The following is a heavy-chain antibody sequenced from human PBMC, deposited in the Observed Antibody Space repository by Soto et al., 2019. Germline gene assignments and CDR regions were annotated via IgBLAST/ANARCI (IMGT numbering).Heavy chain of an antibody. D-gene: IGHD6-6*01. J-gene: IGHJ4*02. CDR3: ARRRADSSSYRPFDY. V-gene: IGHV4-31*03. Sequence: SETLSLTCTVSGGSISSGGYYWSWIRQHPGKGLEWIGYIYYSGSTYYNPSLKSRVTISVDTSKNQFSLKLSSVTAADTAVYYCARRRADSSSYRPFDYWGQGTLVTVSS. CDR2: IYYSGST. CDR1: GGSISSGGYY.